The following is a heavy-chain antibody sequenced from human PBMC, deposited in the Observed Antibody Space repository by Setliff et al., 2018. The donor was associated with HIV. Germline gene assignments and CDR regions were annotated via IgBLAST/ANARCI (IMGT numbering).Heavy chain of an antibody. D-gene: IGHD3-22*01. Sequence: GGSLRLSCSASGFPFSYYEMYWVRQAPGKGLEFVSATSGNGGSRYYADSVKGRFTISRDNSKNTLFLQMSSLRPEDTAVYYCVKLYYYDSSGYGGVSTDSWGQGTLVTVSS. CDR2: TSGNGGSR. V-gene: IGHV3-64D*09. CDR1: GFPFSYYE. CDR3: VKLYYYDSSGYGGVSTDS. J-gene: IGHJ4*02.